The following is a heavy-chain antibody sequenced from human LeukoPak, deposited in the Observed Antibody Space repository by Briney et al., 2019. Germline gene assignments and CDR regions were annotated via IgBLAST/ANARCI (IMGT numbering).Heavy chain of an antibody. J-gene: IGHJ4*02. Sequence: LRLSCAASGFTFSSYSMNWVRQAPGKGLEWVSSISSSSSYRYYADSVKGRFTISRDNSKNTLYLQMNSLRAEDTAVYYCAREGLSSSAIDYWGQGTLVTVSS. CDR2: ISSSSSYR. CDR1: GFTFSSYS. CDR3: AREGLSSSAIDY. D-gene: IGHD6-6*01. V-gene: IGHV3-21*04.